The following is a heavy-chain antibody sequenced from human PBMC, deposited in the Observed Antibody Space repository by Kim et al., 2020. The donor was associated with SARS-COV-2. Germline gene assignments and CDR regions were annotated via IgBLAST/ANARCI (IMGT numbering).Heavy chain of an antibody. D-gene: IGHD5-12*01. Sequence: SLKSRVTISVDTSKNQFSLKLSSVTAADTAVYYCARGGDGYNFGAGWFDPWGQGTLVTVSS. CDR3: ARGGDGYNFGAGWFDP. V-gene: IGHV4-59*09. J-gene: IGHJ5*02.